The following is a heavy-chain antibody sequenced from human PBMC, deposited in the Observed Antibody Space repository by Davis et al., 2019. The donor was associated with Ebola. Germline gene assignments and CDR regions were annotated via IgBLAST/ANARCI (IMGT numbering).Heavy chain of an antibody. CDR3: ARDLFLEWLLPPDYYYGMDV. J-gene: IGHJ6*02. Sequence: GGSLRLSCATSGLIFSNCDMHWVRQAPGKGLEWVAFIRYDGRSKYYADSVKGRFTISRDNAKNSLYLQMDSLRAEDTAVYYCARDLFLEWLLPPDYYYGMDVWGQGTTVTVSS. V-gene: IGHV3-30*02. CDR1: GLIFSNCD. D-gene: IGHD3-3*01. CDR2: IRYDGRSK.